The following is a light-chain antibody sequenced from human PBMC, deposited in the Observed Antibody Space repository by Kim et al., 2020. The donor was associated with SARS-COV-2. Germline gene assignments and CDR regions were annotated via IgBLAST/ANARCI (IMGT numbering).Light chain of an antibody. V-gene: IGKV3-15*01. CDR2: DAS. CDR3: QHFNDWPYT. Sequence: EIVMTQSPATLSVSPGERATLSCRASQSISSNLAWYQHKPGQAPRLLIYDASTRATGIPARFSGSGSGTEFTLTISSLQSEDFAVYYCQHFNDWPYTFGQGTKLEI. J-gene: IGKJ2*01. CDR1: QSISSN.